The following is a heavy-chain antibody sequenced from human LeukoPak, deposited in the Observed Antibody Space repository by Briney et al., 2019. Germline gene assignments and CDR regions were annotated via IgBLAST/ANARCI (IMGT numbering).Heavy chain of an antibody. J-gene: IGHJ4*02. V-gene: IGHV4-38-2*01. Sequence: PSETLSLTCAVSGYSISSGYYWGWLRQPPGKGLEWIGSIYYSGSTYYNPSLKSRVTISVDTSKNQFSLKLSSVTAADTAVYYCARVATTTNPPQRPFDYWGQGTLVTVSS. CDR1: GYSISSGYY. CDR2: IYYSGST. D-gene: IGHD5-12*01. CDR3: ARVATTTNPPQRPFDY.